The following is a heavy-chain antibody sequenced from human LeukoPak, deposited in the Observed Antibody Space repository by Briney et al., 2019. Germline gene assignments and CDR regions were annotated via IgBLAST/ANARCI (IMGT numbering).Heavy chain of an antibody. CDR3: ARWRGGSGSYRGYYFDY. CDR1: GCSISSYY. D-gene: IGHD3-10*01. J-gene: IGHJ4*02. V-gene: IGHV4-59*01. CDR2: IYYSGST. Sequence: SETLSLTCTVSGCSISSYYWSWIRQPPGKGLEWIGYIYYSGSTNYNPSLKSRVTISVDTSKNQFSLKLNSVTAADTAVYYCARWRGGSGSYRGYYFDYWGQGTLVTVSS.